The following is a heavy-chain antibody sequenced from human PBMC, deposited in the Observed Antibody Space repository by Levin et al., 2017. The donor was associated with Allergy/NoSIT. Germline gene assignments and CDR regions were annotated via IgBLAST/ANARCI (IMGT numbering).Heavy chain of an antibody. J-gene: IGHJ4*02. D-gene: IGHD3-10*01. Sequence: GGSLRLSCAASGFTFSSYAMSWVRQAPGKGLEWVSAISGSGGSTYYADSVKGRFTISRDNSKNTLYLQMNSLRAEDTAVYYCAKFRGDYYGSGSYFDESYYFDYWGQGTLVTVSS. CDR2: ISGSGGST. CDR1: GFTFSSYA. V-gene: IGHV3-23*01. CDR3: AKFRGDYYGSGSYFDESYYFDY.